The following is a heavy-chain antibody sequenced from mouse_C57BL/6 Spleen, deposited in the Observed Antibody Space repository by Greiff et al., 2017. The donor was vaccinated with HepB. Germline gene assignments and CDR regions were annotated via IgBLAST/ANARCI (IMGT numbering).Heavy chain of an antibody. CDR3: ARHSHYYGSSPYAMDY. V-gene: IGHV2-6-1*01. CDR1: GFSLTSYG. CDR2: IWSDGST. J-gene: IGHJ4*01. D-gene: IGHD1-1*01. Sequence: VQVVESGPGLVAPSQSLSITCTVSGFSLTSYGVHWVRQPPGKGLEWLVVIWSDGSTTYNSALKSRLSISKDNAKSQVFLKMNSLQTDDTAMYYCARHSHYYGSSPYAMDYWGQGTSVTVSS.